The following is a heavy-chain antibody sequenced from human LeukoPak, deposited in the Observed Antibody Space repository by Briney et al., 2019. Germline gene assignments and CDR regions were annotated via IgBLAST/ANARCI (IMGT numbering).Heavy chain of an antibody. J-gene: IGHJ3*02. V-gene: IGHV3-7*01. CDR2: IDPDGSHQ. Sequence: GGSLRLSCVASGFTFSSYWATWVRQAPGKGLEWVANIDPDGSHQYYVDSVKGRFTISKDNAKNSLYLQMNSLRAEDTAVYYCARGEADYDSSGSTNAFDIWGQGTMVTVSS. CDR3: ARGEADYDSSGSTNAFDI. CDR1: GFTFSSYW. D-gene: IGHD3-22*01.